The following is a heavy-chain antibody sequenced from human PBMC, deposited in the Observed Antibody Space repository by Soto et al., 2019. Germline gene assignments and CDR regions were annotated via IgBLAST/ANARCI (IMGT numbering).Heavy chain of an antibody. V-gene: IGHV1-69*19. Sequence: QVQLVQPGAEMKKPGSSVKVSCQSSGGTFNTYAMNWVRQAPGQGPEWMGDISPMSGAANYAPKFQGRVTITADESTGTSYMPWRSLRAADTGLYFCAREVQVHTPAFVYWGQGTLVTVSS. CDR3: AREVQVHTPAFVY. CDR1: GGTFNTYA. D-gene: IGHD3-10*01. CDR2: ISPMSGAA. J-gene: IGHJ4*02.